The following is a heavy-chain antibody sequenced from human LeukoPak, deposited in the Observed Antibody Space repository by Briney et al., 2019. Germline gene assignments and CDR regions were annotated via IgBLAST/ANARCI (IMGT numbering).Heavy chain of an antibody. Sequence: GRSLRLSCAASGFTFSSYGMHWVRQAPGKGLEWVALIHHDGKYKNYADSVKGRFTLSRDNSKNTLYLQMNSLRPDDTAAYYCAKDGANWAFDFWGQGTLVTVSS. J-gene: IGHJ4*02. V-gene: IGHV3-30*18. CDR2: IHHDGKYK. D-gene: IGHD7-27*01. CDR1: GFTFSSYG. CDR3: AKDGANWAFDF.